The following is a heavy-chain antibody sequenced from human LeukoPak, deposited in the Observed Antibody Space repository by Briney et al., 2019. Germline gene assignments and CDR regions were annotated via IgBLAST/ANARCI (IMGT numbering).Heavy chain of an antibody. CDR2: VSGNGGST. J-gene: IGHJ5*02. CDR3: ASLQGVTLA. V-gene: IGHV3-23*01. D-gene: IGHD4-23*01. CDR1: GFTFSSYG. Sequence: GGSLRLSCAASGFTFSSYGMTWVRQAPGKGLEWVSYVSGNGGSTYYADSVKGRFTISRDNSKNTLYLQMNSLRAEDTAVYYCASLQGVTLAWGQGTLVTVSS.